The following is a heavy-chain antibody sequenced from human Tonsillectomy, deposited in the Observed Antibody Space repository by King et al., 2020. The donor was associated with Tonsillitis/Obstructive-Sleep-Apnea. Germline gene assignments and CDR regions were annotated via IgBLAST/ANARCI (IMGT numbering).Heavy chain of an antibody. CDR1: GGSISSYY. D-gene: IGHD6-25*01. CDR3: ASGGGYIDDGWFDP. J-gene: IGHJ5*02. CDR2: FYYSGST. Sequence: VQLQESGPGLVKPSETLSLTCTVSGGSISSYYRSWIRPPPGKGLEWIGYFYYSGSTHYNPSLKSRVTISVDTSKNQLSLKLSSVTAADTAVYYCASGGGYIDDGWFDPWGQGTRVTVSS. V-gene: IGHV4-59*01.